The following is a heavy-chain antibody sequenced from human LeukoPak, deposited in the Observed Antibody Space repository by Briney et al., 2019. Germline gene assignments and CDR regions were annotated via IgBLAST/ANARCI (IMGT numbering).Heavy chain of an antibody. CDR2: IYTGGAT. CDR1: GFTASILY. Sequence: GGSLRLSCVASGFTASILYMHWVRQAPRKGLEWVSVIYTGGATYYADSVKGRFTISRDNSKNTLYLQMNSLRAEDTAVYYCAKQETDYGGPFDYWGQGTLVTVSS. V-gene: IGHV3-66*04. CDR3: AKQETDYGGPFDY. J-gene: IGHJ4*02. D-gene: IGHD4-17*01.